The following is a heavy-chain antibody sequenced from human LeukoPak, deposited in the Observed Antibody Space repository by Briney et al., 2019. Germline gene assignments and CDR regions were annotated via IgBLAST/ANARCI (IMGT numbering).Heavy chain of an antibody. CDR2: ISSSSSYI. Sequence: GGSLRLSCAASGFTFSSYSMNWVRQAPGKGLEWVSSISSSSSYIYYADSMKGRFTISRDNAKNSLYLQMNSLRAEDTAVYYCARLDYGGNSGDYWGQGTLVTVSS. J-gene: IGHJ4*02. CDR3: ARLDYGGNSGDY. D-gene: IGHD4-23*01. CDR1: GFTFSSYS. V-gene: IGHV3-21*01.